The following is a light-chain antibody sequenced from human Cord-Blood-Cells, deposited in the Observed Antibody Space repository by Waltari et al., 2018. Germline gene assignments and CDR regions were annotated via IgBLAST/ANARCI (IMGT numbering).Light chain of an antibody. Sequence: QSALTQPASVSGSPEQSITIYRTGTSSDVGGYNYASWYQQHPGKPPKLMIYDVSNRPSGVSNRFSGSKSGNTASLTISWLQAEDEADYYCSSYTSSSTPVVFGGGTKLTVL. V-gene: IGLV2-14*01. CDR1: SSDVGGYNY. CDR2: DVS. CDR3: SSYTSSSTPVV. J-gene: IGLJ2*01.